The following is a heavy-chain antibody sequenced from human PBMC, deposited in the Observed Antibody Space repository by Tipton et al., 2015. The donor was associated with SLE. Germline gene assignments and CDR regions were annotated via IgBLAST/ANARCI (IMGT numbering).Heavy chain of an antibody. CDR2: ISYSGAT. Sequence: TLSLTCTVSSGSISSSSYYWGWIRQPPGKGLEWIASISYSGATYYNPSLKSRVIISLDTSRNHFSLKLTSVTAADTAVYFCARGFFHDYWSAEQGRKSFYFDNWGQGALVTVSS. CDR1: SGSISSSSYY. D-gene: IGHD3-3*01. CDR3: ARGFFHDYWSAEQGRKSFYFDN. V-gene: IGHV4-39*07. J-gene: IGHJ4*02.